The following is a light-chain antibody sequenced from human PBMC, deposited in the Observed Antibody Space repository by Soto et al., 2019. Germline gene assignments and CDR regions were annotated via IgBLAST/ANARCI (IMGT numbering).Light chain of an antibody. J-gene: IGLJ1*01. CDR3: CSFAGSYTSYV. CDR2: EVG. CDR1: SSDVGGYNF. V-gene: IGLV2-14*01. Sequence: QSVLTQPASVSGSPGQSITISCTGTSSDVGGYNFVSWYQQHPGKAPKLIIYEVGNRPSGVSDRFSGSKSGNTASLTISGLQAEDEADYYCCSFAGSYTSYVFGAGTKLTVL.